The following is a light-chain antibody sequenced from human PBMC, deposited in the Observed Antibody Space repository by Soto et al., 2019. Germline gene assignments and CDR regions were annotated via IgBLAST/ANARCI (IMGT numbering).Light chain of an antibody. Sequence: QSALTQPASVSGSPGQSITISCTGTSSDVGGNNFVSWYQQHPGKAPKLLIYGVSNRPSGVSIRFSGSKSGTTASLTISGLQAEDDGDYYCSPYTHTYLWVFGGGTKVTVL. CDR2: GVS. J-gene: IGLJ3*02. V-gene: IGLV2-14*01. CDR1: SSDVGGNNF. CDR3: SPYTHTYLWV.